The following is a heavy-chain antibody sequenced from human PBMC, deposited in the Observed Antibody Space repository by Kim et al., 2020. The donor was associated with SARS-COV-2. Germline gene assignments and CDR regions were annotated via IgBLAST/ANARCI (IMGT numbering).Heavy chain of an antibody. CDR3: AKDMVYRGRGTMVRGVNGGHDYYYYYGMDV. Sequence: GGSLRLSCAASGFTFDDYAMHWVRQAPGKGLEWVSGISWNSGSIGYADSVKGRFTISRDNAKNSLYLQMNSLRAEDTALYYCAKDMVYRGRGTMVRGVNGGHDYYYYYGMDVWGQGTTVTVSS. J-gene: IGHJ6*02. D-gene: IGHD3-10*01. CDR2: ISWNSGSI. V-gene: IGHV3-9*01. CDR1: GFTFDDYA.